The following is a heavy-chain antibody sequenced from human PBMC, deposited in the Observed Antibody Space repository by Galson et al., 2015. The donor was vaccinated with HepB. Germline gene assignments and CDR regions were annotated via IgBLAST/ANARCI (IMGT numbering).Heavy chain of an antibody. CDR3: ARSYYGSGSYISY. J-gene: IGHJ4*02. CDR1: GFTFSSYW. V-gene: IGHV3-33*08. D-gene: IGHD3-10*01. Sequence: SLRLSCAASGFTFSSYWMSWVRQAPGKGLEWVAVIWYDGSNKYYADSVKGRFTISRDNSKNTLYLQMNSLRAEDTAVYYCARSYYGSGSYISYWGQGTLVTVSS. CDR2: IWYDGSNK.